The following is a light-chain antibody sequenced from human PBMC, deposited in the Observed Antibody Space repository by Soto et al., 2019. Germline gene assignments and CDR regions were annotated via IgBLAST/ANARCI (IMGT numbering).Light chain of an antibody. Sequence: IVMTQSPATLSVSPGERATLSCRVSQSVSTNLAWYQQKPGQAPRLLLYAASTRATGIPARFSGSGSGTAFTLTISSLQSEDFAVYYCQQYNNWPPITFGQGTRLEIK. CDR3: QQYNNWPPIT. CDR2: AAS. V-gene: IGKV3-15*01. CDR1: QSVSTN. J-gene: IGKJ5*01.